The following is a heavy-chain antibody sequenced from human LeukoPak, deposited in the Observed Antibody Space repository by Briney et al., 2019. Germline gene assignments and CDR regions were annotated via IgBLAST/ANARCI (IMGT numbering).Heavy chain of an antibody. CDR3: ARHASLVGTTYPLDN. Sequence: PSETLSLTCTVSSGSTSSGSYSWSWIRQPPGKGLEWIGWIYYTGSTQSNPSLKSRLTMSVDTSKNQFSLRLTSVTAADTAIYYCARHASLVGTTYPLDNWGPGALVTVSS. CDR1: SGSTSSGSYS. V-gene: IGHV4-61*01. CDR2: IYYTGST. J-gene: IGHJ4*02. D-gene: IGHD1-26*01.